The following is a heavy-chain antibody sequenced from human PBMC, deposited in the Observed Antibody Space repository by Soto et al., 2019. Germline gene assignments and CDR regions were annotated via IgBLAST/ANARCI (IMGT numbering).Heavy chain of an antibody. V-gene: IGHV4-30-4*01. CDR1: GDSISNDYFF. CDR2: FYCSGST. Sequence: PAETLTLTCTVSGDSISNDYFFWIWIPQPTGKGLKGIGYFYCSGSTDNTLSLRSRVTISADTSRNQFNMKLNSATAADTAVYYCARGVVIPPSASIVGCFDPWGQGTLVTVSS. CDR3: ARGVVIPPSASIVGCFDP. D-gene: IGHD2-2*01. J-gene: IGHJ5*01.